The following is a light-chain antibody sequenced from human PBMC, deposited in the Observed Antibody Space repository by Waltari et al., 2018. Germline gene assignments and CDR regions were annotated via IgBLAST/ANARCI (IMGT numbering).Light chain of an antibody. CDR2: GAS. CDR3: QQRGSWPRT. J-gene: IGKJ3*01. V-gene: IGKV3-11*01. Sequence: EIVLTQSPATLSLSPGERATLSCRPSQSVSSYLAWYQQKPGQAPRLLIYGASNRATGIPARFSGSGSGTDFTLTISTLEPEDFAVYYCQQRGSWPRTFGPGTRVDIK. CDR1: QSVSSY.